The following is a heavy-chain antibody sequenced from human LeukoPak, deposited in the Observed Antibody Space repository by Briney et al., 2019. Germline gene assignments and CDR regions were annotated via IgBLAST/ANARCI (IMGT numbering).Heavy chain of an antibody. CDR1: GYTLTDYF. Sequence: ASVKVSCKASGYTLTDYFIHWVRQAPGQGLEWMGWINPDSGGTKYAQKFQSRVTMTRDTSINTAYMELSRLRSDDTAVFYCARDVGWGSRAFDMWGQGTMVTVSS. CDR3: ARDVGWGSRAFDM. J-gene: IGHJ3*02. V-gene: IGHV1-2*02. CDR2: INPDSGGT. D-gene: IGHD6-19*01.